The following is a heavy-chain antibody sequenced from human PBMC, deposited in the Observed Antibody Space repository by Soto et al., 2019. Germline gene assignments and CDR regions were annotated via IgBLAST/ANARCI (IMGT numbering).Heavy chain of an antibody. J-gene: IGHJ4*02. CDR2: IYYSGST. CDR1: GGSISSYY. CDR3: AGKYGDRFDY. V-gene: IGHV4-59*01. D-gene: IGHD4-17*01. Sequence: SETLSLTCTVSGGSISSYYWSWIRQPPGKGLEWIGYIYYSGSTNYNPSLKSRVTISVDTSKNQFSLKLSSVTAADTAVYYCAGKYGDRFDYWGQGTLVTVSS.